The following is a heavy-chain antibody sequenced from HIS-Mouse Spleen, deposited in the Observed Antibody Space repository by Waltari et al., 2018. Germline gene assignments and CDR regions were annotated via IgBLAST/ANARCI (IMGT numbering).Heavy chain of an antibody. Sequence: EVQLVESGGALVLPGGSLRLSCPASGFTFSSYRMSWVRQSPGKGLEWVANIKQDGSEKYYVDSVKGRFTISRDNAKNSLYLQMNSLRAEDTAVYYCARNLNWGDRYWYFDLWGRGTLVTVSS. CDR3: ARNLNWGDRYWYFDL. CDR1: GFTFSSYR. D-gene: IGHD7-27*01. J-gene: IGHJ2*01. V-gene: IGHV3-7*01. CDR2: IKQDGSEK.